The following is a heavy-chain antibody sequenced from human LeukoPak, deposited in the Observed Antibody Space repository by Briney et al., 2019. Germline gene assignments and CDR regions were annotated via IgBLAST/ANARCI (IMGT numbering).Heavy chain of an antibody. CDR2: ISSSGSYT. J-gene: IGHJ4*02. D-gene: IGHD1-26*01. CDR3: ARDRAGGSGSYSDY. CDR1: GFTFSDYY. V-gene: IGHV3-11*06. Sequence: GGSLRLSCAASGFTFSDYYMIWIRQAAGKGLEWVSYISSSGSYTNYADSVKGRVTISRDNAKNSLYLQMNSLRAEDTAVYYCARDRAGGSGSYSDYWGQGTLVTVSS.